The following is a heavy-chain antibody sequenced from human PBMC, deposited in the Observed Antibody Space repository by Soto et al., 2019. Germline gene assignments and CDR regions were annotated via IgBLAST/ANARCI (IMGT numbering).Heavy chain of an antibody. CDR1: GYTFTAYY. CDR3: ARNMDYYYGRGSGNGHGV. V-gene: IGHV1-2*02. CDR2: INPKFGDT. D-gene: IGHD3-10*01. J-gene: IGHJ6*02. Sequence: QVQLVQSGAEVKEPGDSVRVSCEASGYTFTAYYIHWVRRAPGQGLEWMGWINPKFGDTTYAQDFQGRVSMTRDMSISTVYMELSRLTYDDTAIYSCARNMDYYYGRGSGNGHGVWGQGTTVTVFS.